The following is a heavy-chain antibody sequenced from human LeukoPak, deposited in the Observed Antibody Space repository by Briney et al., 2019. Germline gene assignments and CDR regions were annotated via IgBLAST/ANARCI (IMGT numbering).Heavy chain of an antibody. J-gene: IGHJ3*02. V-gene: IGHV4-59*08. CDR1: GGSISSYY. D-gene: IGHD1-20*01. CDR3: ARHRTSSRPRYHWNPVRGSDAFDI. CDR2: IYYSGST. Sequence: PSETLSLTCTVSGGSISSYYWSWIRQPPGKGLEWIGYIYYSGSTNYNPSLKSRVTISVDTSKNQFSLKLSSVTAADTAVYYCARHRTSSRPRYHWNPVRGSDAFDIWGQGTMVTVSS.